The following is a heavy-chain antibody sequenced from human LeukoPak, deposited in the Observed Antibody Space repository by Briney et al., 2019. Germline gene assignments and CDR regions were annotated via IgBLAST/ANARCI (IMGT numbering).Heavy chain of an antibody. CDR2: IYTSGST. D-gene: IGHD2-15*01. Sequence: SETLSLTCTVSGGSISSYYWSWIRQPAGKGLEWIGRIYTSGSTNYNPSLKSRVTISVDKSKNQFSLKLSFVTAADTAVYYCARDLPPYCSGGSCYSGAYYYYMDVWGKGTTVTVSS. V-gene: IGHV4-4*07. CDR1: GGSISSYY. CDR3: ARDLPPYCSGGSCYSGAYYYYMDV. J-gene: IGHJ6*03.